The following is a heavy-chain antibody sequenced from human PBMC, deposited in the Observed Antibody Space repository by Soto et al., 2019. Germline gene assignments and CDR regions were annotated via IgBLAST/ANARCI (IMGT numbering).Heavy chain of an antibody. CDR1: GDSVSSGSHS. Sequence: PSETLALTCSASGDSVSSGSHSWTWTRQPPGKGLEFLGYIYYTGSTNYNTSLKSRVTISVDTSKNQISLKLTSVTAADTAVYYCARTSTGHGHGDYWGLGILVTVSS. J-gene: IGHJ4*01. CDR3: ARTSTGHGHGDY. D-gene: IGHD2-8*01. CDR2: IYYTGST. V-gene: IGHV4-61*01.